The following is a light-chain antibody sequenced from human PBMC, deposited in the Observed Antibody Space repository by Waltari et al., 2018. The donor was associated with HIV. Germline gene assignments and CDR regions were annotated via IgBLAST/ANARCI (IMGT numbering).Light chain of an antibody. V-gene: IGLV1-44*01. CDR3: AAWDDSLNAYV. Sequence: QYVLTQPPSASGTPGQRVTISCSGSSSNIGSNNVNWYRQFPGTAPKLLIYSSRERPSGVPVRFSGSESGTSGSLAINGLQSEDDAHYYCAAWDDSLNAYVFGTGTKVTVL. CDR1: SSNIGSNN. CDR2: SSR. J-gene: IGLJ1*01.